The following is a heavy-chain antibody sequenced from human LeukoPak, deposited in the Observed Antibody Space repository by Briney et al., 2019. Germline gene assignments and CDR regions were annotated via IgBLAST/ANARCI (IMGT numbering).Heavy chain of an antibody. CDR3: TSRGTLYGY. J-gene: IGHJ4*02. CDR2: ISSTSGTI. Sequence: GGSLRLSCAASGFTFSSYNMNWVRQAPGKGLEWVSYISSTSGTIDYADSVKGRFTISRDNAKTSLYLQMNSLRAEDTVVYYCTSRGTLYGYWGQGTLVTVSS. D-gene: IGHD2/OR15-2a*01. CDR1: GFTFSSYN. V-gene: IGHV3-48*01.